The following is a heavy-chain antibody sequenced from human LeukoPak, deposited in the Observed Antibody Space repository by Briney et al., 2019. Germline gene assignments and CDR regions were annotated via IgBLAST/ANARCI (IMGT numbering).Heavy chain of an antibody. Sequence: KPSETLSLTCAVFGGSFDGYYWTWIRQSPGTGLEWTGEIVYSGSTNYNPSLKSRVTISVDTSKNQFSLKLRSVTAADTAVYYCARVSGWFDPWGQGTLVTVSS. CDR1: GGSFDGYY. V-gene: IGHV4-34*12. J-gene: IGHJ5*02. CDR3: ARVSGWFDP. CDR2: IVYSGST.